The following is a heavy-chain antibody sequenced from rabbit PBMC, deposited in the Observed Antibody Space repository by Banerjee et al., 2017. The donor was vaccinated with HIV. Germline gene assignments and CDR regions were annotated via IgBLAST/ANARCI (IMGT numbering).Heavy chain of an antibody. CDR3: ARLFRADDYSFNL. CDR1: GFSFSSYYY. Sequence: QSLEESGGDLVKPGASLTLTCTASGFSFSSYYYMCWVRQAPGKGLEWIGYIDPGFGITYYASWAKGRFTISKTSSTTVTLEMTSLTAADTATYFCARLFRADDYSFNLWGPGTLVTVS. V-gene: IGHV1S40*01. D-gene: IGHD2-1*01. CDR2: IDPGFGIT. J-gene: IGHJ4*01.